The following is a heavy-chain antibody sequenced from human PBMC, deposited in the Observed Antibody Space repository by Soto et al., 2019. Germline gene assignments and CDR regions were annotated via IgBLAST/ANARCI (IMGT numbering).Heavy chain of an antibody. CDR3: ARDSPRPRYAFDI. CDR2: ISSSGSTK. J-gene: IGHJ3*02. CDR1: GFTFSSFE. Sequence: GGSLRLSCAASGFTFSSFEMNWVRQAPDKGLEWASYISSSGSTKYYADSVKGRFAISRDNAKNSLWLQMSSLRAEDTAVYYCARDSPRPRYAFDIWGQGTMVTVSS. V-gene: IGHV3-48*03.